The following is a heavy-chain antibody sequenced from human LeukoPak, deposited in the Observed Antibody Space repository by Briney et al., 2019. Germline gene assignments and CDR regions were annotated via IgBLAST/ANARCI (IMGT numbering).Heavy chain of an antibody. J-gene: IGHJ4*02. Sequence: GGSLRLSCAASGFTFSSYSMNWVRQAPGKGLEWVSSISSGSSYIYYADSVKGRFTISRDNAKNSLYLQMNSLRAEDTAVYYCARDPLDYGDYDYWGQGTLVTVSS. CDR3: ARDPLDYGDYDY. CDR2: ISSGSSYI. CDR1: GFTFSSYS. D-gene: IGHD4-17*01. V-gene: IGHV3-21*01.